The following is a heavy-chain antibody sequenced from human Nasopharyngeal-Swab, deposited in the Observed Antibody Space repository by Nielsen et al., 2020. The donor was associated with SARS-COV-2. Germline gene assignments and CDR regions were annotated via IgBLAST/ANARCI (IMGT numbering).Heavy chain of an antibody. Sequence: GESLKISCVASGFNFHTYALHSVRQAPGKGLEWVAIISYDGSNQFYADSVKGRFTVSRDNSKNTLYLQMSSLTREDTAIYYCARGKDGVYYYYGMDVWGQGTTVTVSS. CDR2: ISYDGSNQ. J-gene: IGHJ6*02. CDR1: GFNFHTYA. CDR3: ARGKDGVYYYYGMDV. D-gene: IGHD4-17*01. V-gene: IGHV3-30*04.